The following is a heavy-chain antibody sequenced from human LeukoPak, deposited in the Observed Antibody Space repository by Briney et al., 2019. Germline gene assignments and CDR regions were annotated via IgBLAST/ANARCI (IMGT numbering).Heavy chain of an antibody. Sequence: GGSLRLSCAASGFTFSNYALHWVRLAPGKGLEWVSGISVSGGSIYYADSVTGRFTISRDNSKDTLYLQMNSLRVEDTALYYCAKEHSVLTMMRGLDSWGQGTLVTVSS. CDR3: AKEHSVLTMMRGLDS. V-gene: IGHV3-23*01. CDR1: GFTFSNYA. J-gene: IGHJ4*02. CDR2: ISVSGGSI. D-gene: IGHD3-22*01.